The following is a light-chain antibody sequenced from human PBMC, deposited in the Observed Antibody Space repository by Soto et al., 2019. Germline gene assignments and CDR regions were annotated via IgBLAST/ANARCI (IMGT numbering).Light chain of an antibody. CDR1: SGDIGSYNR. CDR2: EVT. Sequence: QSALTQPASVSGSPGQSITISCTGTSGDIGSYNRVSWYQQHPGKAPKLIIYEVTDRPSGVSNRFSGSKSSNTASLTISGLQAEDEAEYYCSSYTNINTRACVFGPGTKVTVL. V-gene: IGLV2-14*01. J-gene: IGLJ1*01. CDR3: SSYTNINTRACV.